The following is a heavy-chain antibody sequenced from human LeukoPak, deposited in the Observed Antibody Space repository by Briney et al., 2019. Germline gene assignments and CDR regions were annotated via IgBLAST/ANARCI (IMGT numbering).Heavy chain of an antibody. Sequence: GESLKISCKGSGYSFTSYWIGWVRQMPGKGLEWMGIIYPGDSDTRYSPSFQGQVTISADKSISTAYLQWSSLKASDTAMYYCARQGSGYSPTYYYYMDVWGNGTTVTISS. CDR1: GYSFTSYW. CDR2: IYPGDSDT. D-gene: IGHD5-18*01. CDR3: ARQGSGYSPTYYYYMDV. V-gene: IGHV5-51*01. J-gene: IGHJ6*03.